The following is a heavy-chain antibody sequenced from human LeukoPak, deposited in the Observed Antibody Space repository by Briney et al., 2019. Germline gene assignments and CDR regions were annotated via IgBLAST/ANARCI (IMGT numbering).Heavy chain of an antibody. D-gene: IGHD6-13*01. CDR2: LWYDGNNR. Sequence: GGSLRLSCAASGFTFSLYAMHWVRQAPGKGLEWVAVLWYDGNNRYYADSVKGRFTISRDNSKNTLYLQMNSLRAEDTAVYYCARESAAGTCDYWGQGTLVTVSS. CDR1: GFTFSLYA. J-gene: IGHJ4*02. CDR3: ARESAAGTCDY. V-gene: IGHV3-33*08.